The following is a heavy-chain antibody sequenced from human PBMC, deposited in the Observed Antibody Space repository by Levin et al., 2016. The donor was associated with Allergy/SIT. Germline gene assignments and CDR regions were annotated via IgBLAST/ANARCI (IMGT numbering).Heavy chain of an antibody. Sequence: GGSLRLSCAASGFTFSSYSMNWVRQAPGKGLEWVSSISSSSSYIYYADSVKGRFTISRDNAKNSLYLQMNSLRAEDTAVYYCARDRAETDFWSGNYYYGMDVWGQGTTVTISS. CDR3: ARDRAETDFWSGNYYYGMDV. V-gene: IGHV3-21*01. CDR1: GFTFSSYS. D-gene: IGHD3-3*01. J-gene: IGHJ6*02. CDR2: ISSSSSYI.